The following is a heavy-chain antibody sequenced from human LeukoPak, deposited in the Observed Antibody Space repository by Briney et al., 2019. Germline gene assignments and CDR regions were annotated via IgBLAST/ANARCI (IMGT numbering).Heavy chain of an antibody. D-gene: IGHD2/OR15-2a*01. J-gene: IGHJ4*02. CDR2: ISGSGANI. CDR3: AKDSPYGGSFYYIDY. Sequence: GGSLRLSCAVSGFTLSSYAMSWVRQAPGKALGWVSGISGSGANIYYADSVKGRFTISRDNFKNTLYLQMNSLRAEDTAVYYCAKDSPYGGSFYYIDYWGQGTLVTVSS. CDR1: GFTLSSYA. V-gene: IGHV3-23*01.